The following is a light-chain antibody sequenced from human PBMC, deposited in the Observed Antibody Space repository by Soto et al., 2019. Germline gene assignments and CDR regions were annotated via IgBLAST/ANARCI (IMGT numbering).Light chain of an antibody. CDR2: GAS. J-gene: IGKJ3*01. V-gene: IGKV3-20*01. CDR1: QCISSSY. CDR3: QQYGSSPFT. Sequence: DIVMTQSPGTLSFSPGDRATITCRASQCISSSYLAWYQQKRGQAPRLLIYGASSRATGIPDRFSGSGSGTDFTLTISRLEPEDFAVYYCQQYGSSPFTFGPGTKVDI.